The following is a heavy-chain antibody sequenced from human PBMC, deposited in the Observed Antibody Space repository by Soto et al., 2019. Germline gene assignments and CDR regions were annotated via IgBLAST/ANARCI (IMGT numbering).Heavy chain of an antibody. D-gene: IGHD2-15*01. CDR2: IIPIFGTA. CDR3: ARGGSADVCFNAV. V-gene: IGHV1-69*01. J-gene: IGHJ4*02. Sequence: SVKVSCEASGGIFSSYAISSVRHAPVQGLEWMGGIIPIFGTANYAQKFQCRVTITADESTNTAYIVLSSPKSEDTAIYYCARGGSADVCFNAVWDQGALVNVS. CDR1: GGIFSSYA.